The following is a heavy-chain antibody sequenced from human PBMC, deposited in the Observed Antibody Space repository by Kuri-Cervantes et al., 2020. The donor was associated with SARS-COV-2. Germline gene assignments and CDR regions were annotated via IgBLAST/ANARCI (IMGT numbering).Heavy chain of an antibody. D-gene: IGHD6-13*01. CDR2: ISSSSSQR. J-gene: IGHJ4*02. CDR3: ARVRGGGRAAAGLDY. CDR1: GFTFTSYS. Sequence: GGSLRLSCAASGFTFTSYSMTWVRQAPGKGLEWVSSISSSSSQRYYVDSVKGRFTISRDNAKNSLYLQMNSLRAEDTALYHCARVRGGGRAAAGLDYWGQGTLVTVSS. V-gene: IGHV3-21*04.